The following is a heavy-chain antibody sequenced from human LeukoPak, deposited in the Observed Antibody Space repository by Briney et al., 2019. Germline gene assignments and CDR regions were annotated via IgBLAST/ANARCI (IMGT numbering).Heavy chain of an antibody. D-gene: IGHD3-10*01. V-gene: IGHV3-20*04. Sequence: PGGSLRLSCAASGFTFDDYGMSWVRQAPGKGVEWVSGIYWNGGSTGYADSVKGRFTISRDNAKNSLYLQMNSLRAEDTALYYCARRGIRGVITFDYWGQGTLVTVSS. CDR3: ARRGIRGVITFDY. CDR1: GFTFDDYG. CDR2: IYWNGGST. J-gene: IGHJ4*02.